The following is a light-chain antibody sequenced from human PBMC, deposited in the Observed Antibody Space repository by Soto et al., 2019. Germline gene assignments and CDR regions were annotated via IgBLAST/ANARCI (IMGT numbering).Light chain of an antibody. V-gene: IGKV1-9*01. CDR1: QGISSN. J-gene: IGKJ1*01. Sequence: QSTQSPSSLSASVGDRVTITCRASQGISSNLAWYQQKPGRAPKLLIFGASTLQSGVPSRFSGSGSGTDFTLTISSLQPEDFATYFCQKLNAYPPWTFDQGTKVEIK. CDR3: QKLNAYPPWT. CDR2: GAS.